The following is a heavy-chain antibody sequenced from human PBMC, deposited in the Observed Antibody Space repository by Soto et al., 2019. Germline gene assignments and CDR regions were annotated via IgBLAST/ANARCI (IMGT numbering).Heavy chain of an antibody. CDR1: GGTFSSYA. D-gene: IGHD3-3*01. V-gene: IGHV1-69*01. CDR3: ASKVGNLDQMKGAFDI. J-gene: IGHJ3*02. CDR2: IIPIFGTA. Sequence: QVQLVQSGAEVKKPGSSVKVSCKASGGTFSSYAISWVRQAPGQGLEWMGGIIPIFGTANYAQKFQARVTITADESRSTAYMELSSLRSEDTAVYYCASKVGNLDQMKGAFDIWGQGTMVTVSS.